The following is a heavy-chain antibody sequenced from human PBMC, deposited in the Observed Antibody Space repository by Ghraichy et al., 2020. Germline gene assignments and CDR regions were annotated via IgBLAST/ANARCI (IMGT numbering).Heavy chain of an antibody. CDR3: ASLTGDSAGY. CDR2: IYHTGSA. V-gene: IGHV4-59*01. J-gene: IGHJ4*02. CDR1: GGSISGYY. Sequence: SETLSLTCTVSGGSISGYYWSWIRQPPGKGLEWLAYIYHTGSANYNPSLKSRLTISVDTSKNQFSLKLSSVTAADTAVYYCASLTGDSAGYWGQGTLVTVSS. D-gene: IGHD3-9*01.